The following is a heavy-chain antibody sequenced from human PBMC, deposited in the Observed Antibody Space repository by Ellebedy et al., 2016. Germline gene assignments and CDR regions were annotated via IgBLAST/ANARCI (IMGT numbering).Heavy chain of an antibody. J-gene: IGHJ4*02. CDR1: GFTFSYYG. CDR3: ARRDGDYGYSG. D-gene: IGHD5-12*01. V-gene: IGHV3-33*08. Sequence: GGSLRLSCTASGFTFSYYGIHWVRQSPGKGLEWVAVIWSHGNTQNYADSVTGRFTISRDNSKNTLYLQMNSLRAEDTAVYYCARRDGDYGYSGWGQGTLVTVSS. CDR2: IWSHGNTQ.